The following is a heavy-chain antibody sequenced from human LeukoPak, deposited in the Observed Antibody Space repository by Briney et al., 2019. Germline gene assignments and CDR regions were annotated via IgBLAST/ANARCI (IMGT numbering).Heavy chain of an antibody. CDR3: ARGKQTLLRADLRFDY. J-gene: IGHJ4*02. D-gene: IGHD1-26*01. Sequence: SETLSLTCTVSGGSLSSYYWSWIRQPAGKGLEWIGRIYTSGSTNYNPSLKSRVTMSVDTSKNQFSLKLSSVTAADTAVYYCARGKQTLLRADLRFDYWGQGTLVTVSS. CDR1: GGSLSSYY. V-gene: IGHV4-4*07. CDR2: IYTSGST.